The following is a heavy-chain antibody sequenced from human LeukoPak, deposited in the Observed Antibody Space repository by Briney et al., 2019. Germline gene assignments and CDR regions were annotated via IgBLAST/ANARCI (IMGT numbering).Heavy chain of an antibody. Sequence: ASVKVSCKASGYTFTSYGISWVRQAPGQGLEWMGWISAYNGNTNYAQKLQGRVTMTTDTSTSTAYMELRSLRSDDTAVYYCARDRYYYDSSGYYGHWGQGTLVTVSS. J-gene: IGHJ4*02. CDR2: ISAYNGNT. V-gene: IGHV1-18*01. CDR1: GYTFTSYG. D-gene: IGHD3-22*01. CDR3: ARDRYYYDSSGYYGH.